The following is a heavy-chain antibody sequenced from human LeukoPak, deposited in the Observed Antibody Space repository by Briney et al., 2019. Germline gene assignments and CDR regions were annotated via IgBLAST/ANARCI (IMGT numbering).Heavy chain of an antibody. CDR2: INHSGST. CDR1: GVSITSYH. Sequence: PSETLSLTCTVSGVSITSYHWSWIRQSAGKGLEWIGEINHSGSTNYYPSLKSRVTISVDSSKNQFTLKLSSVTAADTAVYYCARGFPRYCSSTSCYSFGAFDIWGEGTMVTVSS. CDR3: ARGFPRYCSSTSCYSFGAFDI. D-gene: IGHD2-2*01. V-gene: IGHV4-34*01. J-gene: IGHJ3*02.